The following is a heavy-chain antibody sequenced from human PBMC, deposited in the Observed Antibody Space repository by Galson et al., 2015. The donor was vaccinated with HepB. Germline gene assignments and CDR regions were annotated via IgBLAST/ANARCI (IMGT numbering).Heavy chain of an antibody. Sequence: SETLSLTCSVYGGSFCGYYWTWIRQLPGKGLEWIGEITHTGSTNYNPSLKSRLIISVDMPKNQFSLQMRSVTAADTAVFYCAKKYISGGGYFDLWGRGTPVTVSS. V-gene: IGHV4-34*01. J-gene: IGHJ2*01. D-gene: IGHD2/OR15-2a*01. CDR1: GGSFCGYY. CDR3: AKKYISGGGYFDL. CDR2: ITHTGST.